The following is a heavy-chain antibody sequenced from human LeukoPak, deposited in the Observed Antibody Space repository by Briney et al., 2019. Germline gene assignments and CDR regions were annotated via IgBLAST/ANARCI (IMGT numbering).Heavy chain of an antibody. V-gene: IGHV1-18*01. D-gene: IGHD3-22*01. CDR2: ISAYNGNT. Sequence: ASVKVSCKASGYTFSSYGISWVRQAPGQGLEWMGWISAYNGNTNYAQKLQGRVTMTTDTSTSTAYMELRSLRSDDTAVYYCARGITMIVVDDAFDTWGQGTMVTVSS. CDR1: GYTFSSYG. CDR3: ARGITMIVVDDAFDT. J-gene: IGHJ3*02.